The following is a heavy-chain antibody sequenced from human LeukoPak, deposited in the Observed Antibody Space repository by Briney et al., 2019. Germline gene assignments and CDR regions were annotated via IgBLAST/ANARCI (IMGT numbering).Heavy chain of an antibody. Sequence: SETLSLTCTVSGGSISSYYWSWIRQPPGKGLEWIGYIYYSGSTNYNPSLKSRITISVDTSKNQFSLKLSSVTAADTAVYYCARVQAYSTVFDYWGQGTLVTVSS. D-gene: IGHD4-11*01. CDR3: ARVQAYSTVFDY. J-gene: IGHJ4*02. CDR2: IYYSGST. CDR1: GGSISSYY. V-gene: IGHV4-59*01.